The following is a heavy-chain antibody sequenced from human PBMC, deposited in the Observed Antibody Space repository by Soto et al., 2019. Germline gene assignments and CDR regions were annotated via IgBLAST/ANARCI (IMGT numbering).Heavy chain of an antibody. V-gene: IGHV4-30-4*01. Sequence: SETLSLTCTVSGGSISSGDYYWSWIRQPPGKGLEWIGYIYYSGSTYYNPSLKSRVTISVDTSKNQFSLKLSSVTAADTAVYYCARHVNLAVARTGFASWGRGTLVTVPS. CDR1: GGSISSGDYY. D-gene: IGHD6-19*01. J-gene: IGHJ4*02. CDR3: ARHVNLAVARTGFAS. CDR2: IYYSGST.